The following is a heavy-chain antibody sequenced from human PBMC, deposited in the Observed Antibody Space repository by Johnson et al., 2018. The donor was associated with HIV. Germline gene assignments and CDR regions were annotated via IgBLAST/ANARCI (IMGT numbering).Heavy chain of an antibody. CDR1: GFTFSSYW. J-gene: IGHJ3*02. CDR3: AKGGEYSSSWSAFDI. D-gene: IGHD6-6*01. V-gene: IGHV3-15*01. Sequence: VQLVESGGGLVQPGESLRLSCAASGFTFSSYWMNWVRQAPGKGLEWVGRINTKTDGETTDYAAAVKGRFTIPRDDSNNTLYLQMNSLRAEDTAVYYCAKGGEYSSSWSAFDIWGQGTMVTVSS. CDR2: INTKTDGETT.